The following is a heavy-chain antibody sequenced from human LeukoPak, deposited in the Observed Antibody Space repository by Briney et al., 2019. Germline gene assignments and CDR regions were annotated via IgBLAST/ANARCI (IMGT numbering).Heavy chain of an antibody. CDR1: GYTFTSYG. Sequence: ASVKVSCKASGYTFTSYGISWVRQAPGQGLEWMGWISAYNGNTNYAQKLQGRVTMTTDTSTSTAYMELRSLRSDDTAVYYCARENVVVVAADYYYYYMDVWGQGTLVTVSS. V-gene: IGHV1-18*01. D-gene: IGHD2-15*01. J-gene: IGHJ6*03. CDR2: ISAYNGNT. CDR3: ARENVVVVAADYYYYYMDV.